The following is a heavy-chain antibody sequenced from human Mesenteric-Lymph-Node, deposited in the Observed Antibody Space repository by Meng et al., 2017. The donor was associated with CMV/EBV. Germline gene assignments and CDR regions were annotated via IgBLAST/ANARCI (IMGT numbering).Heavy chain of an antibody. V-gene: IGHV1-2*06. D-gene: IGHD6-13*01. J-gene: IGHJ4*02. CDR3: ARDRGGPYASSWYGYYFDY. CDR2: INPDSGDT. Sequence: TGYYLHWVRRAPGQGLEGMGRINPDSGDTSFAQNFQGRVTMTRDTSISTAYMELSRLRSDDTAVYYCARDRGGPYASSWYGYYFDYWGQGTLVTVSS. CDR1: TGYY.